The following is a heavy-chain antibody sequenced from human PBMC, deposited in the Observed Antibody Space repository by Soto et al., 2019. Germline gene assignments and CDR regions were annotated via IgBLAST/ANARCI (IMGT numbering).Heavy chain of an antibody. Sequence: EVQLVQSGGGLVQPGGSLRLSCGASGFTFSSHWMTWVRQAPGKWLQWVASINPAGSVEHYVDSVKGRITISTDNADHSLDLQMSSLRAEDTAVYYGARLYGGVSTFDSWGQGTRVTVSA. CDR1: GFTFSSHW. D-gene: IGHD1-26*01. CDR3: ARLYGGVSTFDS. V-gene: IGHV3-7*01. J-gene: IGHJ4*02. CDR2: INPAGSVE.